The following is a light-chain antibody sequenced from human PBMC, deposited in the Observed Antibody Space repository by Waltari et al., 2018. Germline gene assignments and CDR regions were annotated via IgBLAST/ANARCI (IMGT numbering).Light chain of an antibody. J-gene: IGLJ2*01. CDR3: AAWDDSLNGVV. Sequence: QSVLTQPPSASGTPGQRVTISCSGSSSNIGSNTVNWYQQLPGTAPKLLIYSNNQQPSGAPDRFSGSKSGTAASLAISGLQSEDEADYYCAAWDDSLNGVVFGGGTKLTVL. V-gene: IGLV1-44*01. CDR1: SSNIGSNT. CDR2: SNN.